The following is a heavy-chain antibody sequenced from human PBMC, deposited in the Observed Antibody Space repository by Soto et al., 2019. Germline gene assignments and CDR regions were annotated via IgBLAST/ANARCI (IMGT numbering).Heavy chain of an antibody. CDR3: SIGSWSAETFDV. Sequence: QVHLEQSGAEVKKPGSSVKVSCKAAGGTFSTYTLIWVRQAPGQGLEWMGRIIPMLTVTNSAQKFQGRVTLNADKSTSTAFLELTSLTSDDTAVYYCSIGSWSAETFDVWGQGPMVTASS. CDR1: GGTFSTYT. J-gene: IGHJ3*01. D-gene: IGHD2-2*01. V-gene: IGHV1-69*02. CDR2: IIPMLTVT.